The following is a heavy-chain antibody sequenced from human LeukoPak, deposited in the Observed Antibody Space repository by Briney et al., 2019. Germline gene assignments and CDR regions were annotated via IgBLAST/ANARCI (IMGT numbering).Heavy chain of an antibody. D-gene: IGHD3-22*01. CDR3: ARDRVDSSGYYYYYGIDV. CDR2: INHSGST. J-gene: IGHJ6*02. CDR1: GGSFSGYY. Sequence: SETLSLTCAVYGGSFSGYYWSWIRQPPGNGLEWIGEINHSGSTNYNPSLKSRVTISVDTSKNQFSLKLSSVTAADTAIYYCARDRVDSSGYYYYYGIDVWGQGTAVTVSS. V-gene: IGHV4-34*01.